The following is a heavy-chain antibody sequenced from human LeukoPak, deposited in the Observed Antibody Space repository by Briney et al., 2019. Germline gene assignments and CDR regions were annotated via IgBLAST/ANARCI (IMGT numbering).Heavy chain of an antibody. CDR3: TRLVGIAVARDY. J-gene: IGHJ4*02. D-gene: IGHD6-19*01. V-gene: IGHV3-23*01. CDR2: ISGSGGST. Sequence: GGSLRLSCAASGFTFSSYAMSWVRQAPGKGLEWVSAISGSGGSTYYADSVKGRFTISRDNSKNTAYLQMNSLKTEDTAVYYCTRLVGIAVARDYWGQGTLVTVSS. CDR1: GFTFSSYA.